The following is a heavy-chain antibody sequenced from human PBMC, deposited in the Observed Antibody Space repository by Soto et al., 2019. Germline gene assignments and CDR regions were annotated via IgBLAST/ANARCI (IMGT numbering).Heavy chain of an antibody. CDR3: ARSHKFYNYVWGNSTY. V-gene: IGHV4-34*01. Sequence: SETLSLTCAIYGASFSPYHWSWIRQSPGKGLEWIGEVNLSGNTYYNPSFKTRVTMSVDASKNQFSLKMGSLTAADTAIYYCARSHKFYNYVWGNSTYWGQGALVTVSS. J-gene: IGHJ4*02. CDR1: GASFSPYH. D-gene: IGHD3-16*01. CDR2: VNLSGNT.